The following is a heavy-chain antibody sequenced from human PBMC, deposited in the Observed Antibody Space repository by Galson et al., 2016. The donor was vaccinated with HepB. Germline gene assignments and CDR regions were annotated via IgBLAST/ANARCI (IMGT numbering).Heavy chain of an antibody. Sequence: SLRLSCAASGFTFSDYYMSWIRQAPGKGLEWVSFISGSGGTIYYEDSVRGRFTISRDNSKNTLYLQMNSLRDEDTAVYYCAREAAVAAACLDYWGQGALVTVSS. CDR3: AREAAVAAACLDY. D-gene: IGHD6-19*01. CDR1: GFTFSDYY. V-gene: IGHV3-11*04. J-gene: IGHJ4*02. CDR2: ISGSGGTI.